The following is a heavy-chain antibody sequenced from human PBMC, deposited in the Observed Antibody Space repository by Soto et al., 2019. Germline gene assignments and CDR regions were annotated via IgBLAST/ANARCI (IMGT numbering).Heavy chain of an antibody. D-gene: IGHD6-25*01. CDR3: ARDQRIAFDY. CDR1: GYTFTSYA. J-gene: IGHJ4*02. Sequence: QVQLVQSGAEEKKPGASVKVSCKASGYTFTSYAMSWVRQAPGQRLEWMGWINAGNGNTKYSEKFQGRVTITRDTSASTAYMELSSLGSEDTAVYYCARDQRIAFDYWGQGTLVTVSS. V-gene: IGHV1-3*05. CDR2: INAGNGNT.